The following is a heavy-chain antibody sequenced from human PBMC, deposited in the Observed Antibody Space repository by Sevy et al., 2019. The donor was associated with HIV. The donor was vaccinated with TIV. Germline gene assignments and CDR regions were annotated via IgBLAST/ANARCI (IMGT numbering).Heavy chain of an antibody. CDR3: TTGHQELGM. CDR1: GFPFSSHW. D-gene: IGHD6-13*01. Sequence: GGSLRLSCAASGFPFSSHWMTWVRQAPGKGLDWVASIKQDGSEMYYVDSVKGRFTISRDNAKNSVYLQMNSLRVKDTAMYYCTTGHQELGMRGQGTLVTVSS. J-gene: IGHJ4*02. CDR2: IKQDGSEM. V-gene: IGHV3-7*01.